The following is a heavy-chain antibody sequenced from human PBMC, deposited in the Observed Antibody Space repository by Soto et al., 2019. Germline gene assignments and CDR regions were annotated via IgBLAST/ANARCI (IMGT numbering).Heavy chain of an antibody. Sequence: SETLSLTCTVSGGSISSATFSWSWFRQHPGKGLEWLGYIYYTGNTYYNPSLKSRLTISVDTSKNQLSLKLSSVTDADTAVYYWERVGSVSNGGYLAYRGQGTLVTV. CDR1: GGSISSATFS. CDR3: ERVGSVSNGGYLAY. CDR2: IYYTGNT. J-gene: IGHJ4*02. V-gene: IGHV4-31*03. D-gene: IGHD3-22*01.